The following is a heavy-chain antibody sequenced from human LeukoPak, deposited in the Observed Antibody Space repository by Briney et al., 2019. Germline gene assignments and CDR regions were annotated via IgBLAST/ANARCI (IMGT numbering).Heavy chain of an antibody. V-gene: IGHV4-59*01. Sequence: SETLSLTCTVSGASIRSYYWSWIRQPPGKGLEWIGYIYYSGTTINYNPSLRSRVTISIDTSKNQFSLKLTSVTAADTAVYYCATGKYMDGDYVGWSYWGQGALVTVSP. CDR1: GASIRSYY. CDR3: ATGKYMDGDYVGWSY. CDR2: IYYSGTT. J-gene: IGHJ4*02. D-gene: IGHD4-17*01.